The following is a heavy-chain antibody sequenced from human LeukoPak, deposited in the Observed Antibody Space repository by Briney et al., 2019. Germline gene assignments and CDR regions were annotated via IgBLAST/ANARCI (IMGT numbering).Heavy chain of an antibody. J-gene: IGHJ4*02. V-gene: IGHV3-30*04. CDR1: GFTFSSYA. Sequence: PGGSLRLSCAASGFTFSSYAMHWVRQAPGKGLEWVAVISYDGSNKYYADSVKGRFTISRDNSKNTLYLQMNSLGAEDTAVYYCARVAYSYGLTAIRIDYWGQGTLVTVSS. CDR3: ARVAYSYGLTAIRIDY. D-gene: IGHD5-18*01. CDR2: ISYDGSNK.